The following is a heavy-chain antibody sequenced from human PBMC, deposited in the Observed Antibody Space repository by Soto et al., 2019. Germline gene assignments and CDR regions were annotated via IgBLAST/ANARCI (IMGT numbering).Heavy chain of an antibody. V-gene: IGHV5-51*01. Sequence: GESLKISCXTSGYSFTSYWSAWVRQMPGKGLEWMGVIFPGDSDTRYSPSFQGQVTISADKSISTAYLQWSSLKASDTAMYYCARTSAAGKNYNGMDVWGQGTTVTAP. J-gene: IGHJ6*02. CDR1: GYSFTSYW. D-gene: IGHD6-13*01. CDR3: ARTSAAGKNYNGMDV. CDR2: IFPGDSDT.